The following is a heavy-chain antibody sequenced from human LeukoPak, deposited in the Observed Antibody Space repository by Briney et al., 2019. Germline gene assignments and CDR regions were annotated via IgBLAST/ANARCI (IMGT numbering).Heavy chain of an antibody. CDR2: INPSAGST. V-gene: IGHV1-46*01. D-gene: IGHD1-26*01. Sequence: GASVKVSCKASGYTFTKYYMRWVRQAPGQGLEWMGIINPSAGSTSYAQRFRGRVTMTGDTSTSTVYMELSSLTSEDTAVYYCGRSTVGATGSDLDYWGQGTLVTVSS. CDR1: GYTFTKYY. CDR3: GRSTVGATGSDLDY. J-gene: IGHJ4*02.